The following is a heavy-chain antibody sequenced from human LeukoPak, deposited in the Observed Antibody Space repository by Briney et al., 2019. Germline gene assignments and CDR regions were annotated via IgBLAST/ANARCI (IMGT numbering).Heavy chain of an antibody. D-gene: IGHD3-10*01. CDR1: GGSISSGGYY. J-gene: IGHJ3*02. Sequence: SQTLSLTCTVSGGSISSGGYYWSWIRQHPGKGLEWIGYIYYSGSTYYNPSLKSRVTISVDTSKNQFSLKLSSVTAADTPVYYCASGNYYGSGSYAFDIWGQGTMVTVSS. V-gene: IGHV4-31*03. CDR3: ASGNYYGSGSYAFDI. CDR2: IYYSGST.